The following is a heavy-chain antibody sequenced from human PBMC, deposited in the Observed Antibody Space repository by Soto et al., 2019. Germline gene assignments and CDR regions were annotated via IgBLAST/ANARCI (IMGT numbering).Heavy chain of an antibody. CDR2: ISSNGGST. J-gene: IGHJ3*02. CDR3: VKFAHAMWLVRNPDAFDI. Sequence: PGGSLRLSCSASGFTFSSYAMHWVRQAPGKGLEYVSAISSNGGSTYYADSVKGRFTISRDNSKNTLYLQMSSLRAEDTAVYYCVKFAHAMWLVRNPDAFDIWGQGTMVTVSS. V-gene: IGHV3-64D*08. CDR1: GFTFSSYA. D-gene: IGHD6-19*01.